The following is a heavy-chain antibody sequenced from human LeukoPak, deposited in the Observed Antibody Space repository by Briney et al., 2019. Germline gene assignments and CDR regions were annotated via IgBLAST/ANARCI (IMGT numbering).Heavy chain of an antibody. CDR3: ARDFYGSRPGAFDY. CDR2: INPNSAAS. Sequence: ASVKVSCKASGYTFTGHYIHWVRQAPGQGLEWMGQINPNSAASHYAQKFQDRVTMTSDTSINMAYMELRSLRSDDTAVYYCARDFYGSRPGAFDYWGQGTLITVSS. CDR1: GYTFTGHY. D-gene: IGHD3-10*01. V-gene: IGHV1-2*06. J-gene: IGHJ4*02.